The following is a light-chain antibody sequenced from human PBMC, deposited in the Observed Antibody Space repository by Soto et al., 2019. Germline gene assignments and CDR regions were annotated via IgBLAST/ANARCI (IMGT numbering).Light chain of an antibody. Sequence: DMQSTQSPSSLSASVGDRVTMTCRASQSISSYLNWYQQKPGKAPKLLIYAASSLQSGVPSRFSGSGSGTDFTLTISSLQPEDFATYYCQQSYSTPRTFGQGTKVDIK. J-gene: IGKJ1*01. CDR1: QSISSY. V-gene: IGKV1-39*01. CDR2: AAS. CDR3: QQSYSTPRT.